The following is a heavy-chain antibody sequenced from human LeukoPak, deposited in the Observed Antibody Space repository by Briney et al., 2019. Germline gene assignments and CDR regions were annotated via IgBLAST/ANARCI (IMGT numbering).Heavy chain of an antibody. D-gene: IGHD4-17*01. V-gene: IGHV4-34*01. CDR2: INHSGST. Sequence: PSETLSLTCAVYGGSFSGYYWSWIRQPPGKGLEWIGEINHSGSTNYNPSLKSRVTISVDTSKNQFSLKLSSVTAADTAVYYCARRKMTTVNYYFDYWGQGTLVTVSP. CDR1: GGSFSGYY. CDR3: ARRKMTTVNYYFDY. J-gene: IGHJ4*02.